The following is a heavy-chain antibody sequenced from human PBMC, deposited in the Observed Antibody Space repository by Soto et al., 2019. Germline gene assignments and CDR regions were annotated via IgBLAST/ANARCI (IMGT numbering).Heavy chain of an antibody. CDR3: ARGASPGYCSSTSCYTGIFCVVRQLPPCFDY. V-gene: IGHV4-34*01. CDR1: GGSFSGYY. Sequence: SETLSLTCAVYGGSFSGYYWSWIRQPPGKGLEWIGEINHSGSTNYNPSLKSRVTISVDTSKNQFSLKLSSVTAADTAVYYCARGASPGYCSSTSCYTGIFCVVRQLPPCFDYWGQGTLVTVSS. CDR2: INHSGST. D-gene: IGHD2-2*02. J-gene: IGHJ4*02.